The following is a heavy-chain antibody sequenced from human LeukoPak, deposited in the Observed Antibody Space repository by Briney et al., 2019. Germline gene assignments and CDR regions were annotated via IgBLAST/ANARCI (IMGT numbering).Heavy chain of an antibody. CDR1: GGSIRSSSYY. D-gene: IGHD1/OR15-1a*01. V-gene: IGHV4-39*07. Sequence: SETLSLTCTVSGGSIRSSSYYWGWMRQPPGKGLEWIGSIYYSGSTYYNPSLKSRVTISVDTSKNQFSLKLSSVTAADTAVYYCARGTGPINYWGQGTLVTVSS. CDR3: ARGTGPINY. CDR2: IYYSGST. J-gene: IGHJ4*02.